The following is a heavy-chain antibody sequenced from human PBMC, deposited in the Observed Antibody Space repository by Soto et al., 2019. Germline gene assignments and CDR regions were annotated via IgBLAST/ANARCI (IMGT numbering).Heavy chain of an antibody. CDR1: GYSFTSHW. J-gene: IGHJ6*02. V-gene: IGHV5-51*01. Sequence: GESLKISCKGSGYSFTSHWIGWVRQMPGKGLEWMGIFYPGDSDTRYSPSFQGQVTFSADKSISTAYLQWSSLKASDTAIYYCARLGGALVVYYGMDVWGQGTTVTVSS. D-gene: IGHD2-21*01. CDR2: FYPGDSDT. CDR3: ARLGGALVVYYGMDV.